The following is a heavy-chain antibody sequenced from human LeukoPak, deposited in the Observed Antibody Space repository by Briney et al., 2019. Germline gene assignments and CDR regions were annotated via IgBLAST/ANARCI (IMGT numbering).Heavy chain of an antibody. CDR3: AKTYCSGGSCYGTRGPWFDP. D-gene: IGHD2-15*01. CDR2: ISGSGGST. V-gene: IGHV3-23*01. Sequence: GGSLRLSCAAPGFTFSSYAMSWVRQAPGKGLEWVSAISGSGGSTYYADSVKGRFTISRDNSKNTLYLQMNSLRAEDTAVYYCAKTYCSGGSCYGTRGPWFDPWGQGTLVTVSS. CDR1: GFTFSSYA. J-gene: IGHJ5*02.